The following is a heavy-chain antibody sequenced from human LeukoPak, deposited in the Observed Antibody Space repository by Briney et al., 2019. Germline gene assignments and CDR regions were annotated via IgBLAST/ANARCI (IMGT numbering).Heavy chain of an antibody. CDR2: ISGSGGST. J-gene: IGHJ4*02. CDR3: ARNPPEGGYLAS. Sequence: GGSLRLSCAASGFTFSSYAMSWVRQAPGKGPEWVSAISGSGGSTYYADSVKGRFTISRDNSKNTLYLQMNSLRAEDTAVYYCARNPPEGGYLASWGQGTLVTVSS. CDR1: GFTFSSYA. V-gene: IGHV3-23*01. D-gene: IGHD3-22*01.